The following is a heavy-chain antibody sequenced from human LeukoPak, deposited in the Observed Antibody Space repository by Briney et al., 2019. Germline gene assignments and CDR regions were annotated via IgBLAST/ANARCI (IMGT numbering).Heavy chain of an antibody. CDR2: IIPIFGTA. Sequence: GASVKVSCKASGGTFSSYAISWVRQAPGQGLEWMGGIIPIFGTANYAQKFQGRVTITADESTSTAYMELSSLRSEDTAVYYCARSRSSGWVTAYYYYYGMDVWGQGTTVTVSS. J-gene: IGHJ6*02. CDR3: ARSRSSGWVTAYYYYYGMDV. D-gene: IGHD6-19*01. CDR1: GGTFSSYA. V-gene: IGHV1-69*13.